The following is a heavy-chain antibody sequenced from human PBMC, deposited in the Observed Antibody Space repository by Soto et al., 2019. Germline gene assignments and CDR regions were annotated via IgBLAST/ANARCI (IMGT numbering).Heavy chain of an antibody. Sequence: QVQLVQSGAEVKKPGASVKVSCKASGYTFTSYAMHWVRQAPGQRLEWIGWINAGNGNTKYSQKFPGRGTITRDTSVRTAYMELSSMRSEATAVYYCARGRRYSSGPYYYYGMDVWGHGTTVTVSS. CDR2: INAGNGNT. CDR1: GYTFTSYA. D-gene: IGHD6-19*01. CDR3: ARGRRYSSGPYYYYGMDV. J-gene: IGHJ6*02. V-gene: IGHV1-3*01.